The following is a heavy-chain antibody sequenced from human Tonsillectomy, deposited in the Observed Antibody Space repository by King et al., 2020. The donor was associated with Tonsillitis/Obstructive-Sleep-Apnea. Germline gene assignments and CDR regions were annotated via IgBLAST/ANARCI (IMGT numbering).Heavy chain of an antibody. V-gene: IGHV3-23*04. CDR3: ANRNYYGSGSYFYYFDY. D-gene: IGHD3-10*01. CDR2: ISGNGGST. Sequence: VQLVQSGGDLVQPGGSLRLSCAASGLTFSNYAMSWVRQAPGKGLEWVSAISGNGGSTYYADSVKGRFTISRDNSKNTLYLQMNSLSAEDTAVYYCANRNYYGSGSYFYYFDYWGQGTLVTVSS. CDR1: GLTFSNYA. J-gene: IGHJ4*02.